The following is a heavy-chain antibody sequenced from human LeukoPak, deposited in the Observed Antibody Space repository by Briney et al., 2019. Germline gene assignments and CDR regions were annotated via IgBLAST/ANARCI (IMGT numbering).Heavy chain of an antibody. J-gene: IGHJ4*02. CDR2: IWYDGSNK. V-gene: IGHV3-33*01. Sequence: GGSLRLSCAASGFTFSSYGMHWVRQAPGKGLEWVAVIWYDGSNKYYADSVKGRFTISRDNSKNTLYLQMNSLRAEDTAVYYCARVGIAAAGHADYWGQGTLVTVSS. CDR1: GFTFSSYG. D-gene: IGHD6-13*01. CDR3: ARVGIAAAGHADY.